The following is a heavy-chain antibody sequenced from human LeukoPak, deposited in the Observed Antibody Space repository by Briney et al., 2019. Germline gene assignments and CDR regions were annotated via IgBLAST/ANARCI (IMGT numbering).Heavy chain of an antibody. CDR3: ARVAEAAAFDS. CDR2: IKQDGSEK. V-gene: IGHV3-7*01. Sequence: YPGGSLRLSCAASGFTFSSYWMSWVRQAPGKGLEWVANIKQDGSEKYFVDSVKGRFTISRDNAKNSLYLQMNSLRVEDTAVYYCARVAEAAAFDSWGQGTLVTVSS. J-gene: IGHJ4*02. D-gene: IGHD6-13*01. CDR1: GFTFSSYW.